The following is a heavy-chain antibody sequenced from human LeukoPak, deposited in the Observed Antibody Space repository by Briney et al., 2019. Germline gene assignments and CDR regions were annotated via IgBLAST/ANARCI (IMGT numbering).Heavy chain of an antibody. J-gene: IGHJ6*02. V-gene: IGHV3-33*06. D-gene: IGHD2-2*01. CDR1: GFTFSSYG. CDR3: VKDRPCETCMPMDA. CDR2: IWYDGSNK. Sequence: GGSLRLSCAASGFTFSSYGMHWVRQAPGKGLEWVAVIWYDGSNKYYADSVKGRFTIPRDNSKNTLYLQMNSLRAEDSAIYFCVKDRPCETCMPMDAWGQGTTGTVSS.